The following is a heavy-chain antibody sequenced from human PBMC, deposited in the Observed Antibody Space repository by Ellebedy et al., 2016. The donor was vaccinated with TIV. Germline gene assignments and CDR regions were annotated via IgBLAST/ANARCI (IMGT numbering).Heavy chain of an antibody. CDR3: ARHTYRIRPGMDV. CDR2: ISHTGYT. Sequence: MPGGSLRPSCAVYGGSLSGYYWTWIRQPPGTWLEWIGEISHTGYTNYNPSLKSRVTIPVDASKNQFSLKLSSVTAADTAVYYCARHTYRIRPGMDVWGQGTTVTVS. CDR1: GGSLSGYY. J-gene: IGHJ6*02. V-gene: IGHV4-34*01. D-gene: IGHD2-15*01.